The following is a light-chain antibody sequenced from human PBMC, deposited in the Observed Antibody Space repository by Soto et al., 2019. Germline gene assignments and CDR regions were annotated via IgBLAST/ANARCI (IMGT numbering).Light chain of an antibody. CDR2: AAS. V-gene: IGKV1-9*01. CDR3: QQLNIYPH. Sequence: DIQLTQSPSFLSASVGDRVTITCRASQGISSYLAWYQQKPGKAPRLLIYAASTLQSGVPSRFSGSGSGTEFTLTISSLQPEDFATYYCQQLNIYPHFAQGTRLEI. CDR1: QGISSY. J-gene: IGKJ5*01.